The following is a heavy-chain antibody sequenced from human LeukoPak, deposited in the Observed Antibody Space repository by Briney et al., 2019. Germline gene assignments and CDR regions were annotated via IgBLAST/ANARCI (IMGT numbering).Heavy chain of an antibody. V-gene: IGHV3-23*01. D-gene: IGHD2-8*01. CDR1: TFTFSSYA. Sequence: GGSLRLFCAASTFTFSSYAMNWVRQAPGKGLEWVSAISGAGHGTYYADSVKGRFTISRDYSKNPLYLQMNSLRAGDTAIYYCAKDFGYCINGVCYGTPFDYWGQGTLVTVSS. CDR3: AKDFGYCINGVCYGTPFDY. CDR2: ISGAGHGT. J-gene: IGHJ4*02.